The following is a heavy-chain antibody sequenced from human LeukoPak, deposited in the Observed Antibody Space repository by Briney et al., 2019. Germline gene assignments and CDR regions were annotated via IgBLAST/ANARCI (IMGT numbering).Heavy chain of an antibody. Sequence: GGSLRLSCAASGLIVSSNHMNWVRQAPGKGLEGVSYISSSSSTIYYADSVKGRFTISRDNAKNSLYLQMNSLRAEDTAVYYCAREGYDFWSGYYHFDYWGQGTLVTVSS. CDR3: AREGYDFWSGYYHFDY. V-gene: IGHV3-48*01. CDR2: ISSSSSTI. CDR1: GLIVSSNH. D-gene: IGHD3-3*01. J-gene: IGHJ4*02.